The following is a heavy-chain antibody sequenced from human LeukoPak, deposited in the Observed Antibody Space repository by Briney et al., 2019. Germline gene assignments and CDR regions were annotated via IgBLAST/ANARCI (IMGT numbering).Heavy chain of an antibody. V-gene: IGHV3-20*01. CDR1: GFTFDDYG. Sequence: PGGSLRLSCAASGFTFDDYGMSWVRQAPGKGLEWVSGINWNGGNTGYADSVKGRFTISRDNAKNSLYLQMNSLRAEDTALYHCARGGGRNYYYGMDVWGQGTTVTVSS. CDR2: INWNGGNT. J-gene: IGHJ6*02. CDR3: ARGGGRNYYYGMDV. D-gene: IGHD1-14*01.